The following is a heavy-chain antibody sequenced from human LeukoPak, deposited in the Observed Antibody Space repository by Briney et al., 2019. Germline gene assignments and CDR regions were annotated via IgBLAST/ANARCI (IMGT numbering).Heavy chain of an antibody. J-gene: IGHJ4*02. V-gene: IGHV3-74*01. Sequence: GGSLRLSCAASGFTFTNYWMHWVRQAPGMGLVWVSRLPPDELGIIYADSVNGRFTVSRDNAKNTVYLQMNNLRVDDTAMYYCVGTIASRGSEYWGQGALVTVSS. CDR3: VGTIASRGSEY. CDR2: LPPDELGI. CDR1: GFTFTNYW. D-gene: IGHD6-6*01.